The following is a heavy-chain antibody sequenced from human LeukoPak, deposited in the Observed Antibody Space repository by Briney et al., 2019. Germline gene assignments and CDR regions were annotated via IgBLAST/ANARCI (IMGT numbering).Heavy chain of an antibody. CDR3: ARGPYSSSWYTNY. D-gene: IGHD6-13*01. Sequence: PGGSLRLSCAASGFTFSSYAMHWVRQGPGKGLEYVSAISSNGGSTYYANSVKGRFTISRDNSKNTLYLQMGSLRAEDMAVYYCARGPYSSSWYTNYWGQGTLVTVSS. CDR2: ISSNGGST. CDR1: GFTFSSYA. J-gene: IGHJ4*02. V-gene: IGHV3-64*01.